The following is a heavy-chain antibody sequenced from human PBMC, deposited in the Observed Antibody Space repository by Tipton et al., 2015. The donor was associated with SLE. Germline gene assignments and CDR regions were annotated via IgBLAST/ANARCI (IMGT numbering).Heavy chain of an antibody. CDR2: INHSGST. D-gene: IGHD6-6*01. J-gene: IGHJ5*02. Sequence: TLSLTCAVYGGSFSDYYWSWIRQPPGKGLEWSGEINHSGSTNYNPSLKSRVTISVDTSKNQFSLKLSSVTAADTAVYYCAGAPSGGSSIAARPNWFDPWGQGTLVTVSS. CDR1: GGSFSDYY. V-gene: IGHV4-34*01. CDR3: AGAPSGGSSIAARPNWFDP.